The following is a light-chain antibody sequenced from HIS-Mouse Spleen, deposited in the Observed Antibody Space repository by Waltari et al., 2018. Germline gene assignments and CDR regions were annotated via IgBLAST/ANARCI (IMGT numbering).Light chain of an antibody. V-gene: IGKV3-15*01. J-gene: IGKJ4*01. CDR2: GAS. Sequence: EIVMTQSPATLSVSPGERATLSCRASQRVSSNLAWYQQTPGQAPRLLIYGASTRATGIPARFSGSGSGTEFTLTISSLQSEDFAVYYCQQYNNWPPLTFGGGTKVEIK. CDR1: QRVSSN. CDR3: QQYNNWPPLT.